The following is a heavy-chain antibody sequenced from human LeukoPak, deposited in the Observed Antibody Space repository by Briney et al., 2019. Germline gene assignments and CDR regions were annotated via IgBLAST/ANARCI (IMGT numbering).Heavy chain of an antibody. Sequence: SETLSLTCTVSGGSISSYYWSWIRQPPGKGLEWIGYIYYSGSTNYNPPLRSRVTISVDTSKEQFSLKLSSVTAADTAVYYCARHGDYGNYFYYGLDVWGQGTTVTVSS. CDR3: ARHGDYGNYFYYGLDV. D-gene: IGHD4-17*01. V-gene: IGHV4-59*08. CDR2: IYYSGST. J-gene: IGHJ6*02. CDR1: GGSISSYY.